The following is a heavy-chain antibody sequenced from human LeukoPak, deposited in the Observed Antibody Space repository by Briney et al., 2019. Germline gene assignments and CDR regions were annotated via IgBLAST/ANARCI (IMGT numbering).Heavy chain of an antibody. J-gene: IGHJ4*02. D-gene: IGHD6-13*01. CDR3: ARLGYSSSWYKFRFDY. CDR2: INHSGST. Sequence: SETLSLTCAVYSVSFSGYYWSWIRQPPGKGLEWIGEINHSGSTNYNPSLESRVTISFDTSKNQFSLKLSSVTAADTAVYYCARLGYSSSWYKFRFDYWGQGTLVTVSS. V-gene: IGHV4-34*01. CDR1: SVSFSGYY.